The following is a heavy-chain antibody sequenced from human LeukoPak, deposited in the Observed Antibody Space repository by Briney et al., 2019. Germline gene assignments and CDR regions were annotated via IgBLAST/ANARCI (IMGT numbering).Heavy chain of an antibody. CDR1: GGSISSYY. V-gene: IGHV4-59*08. CDR2: IYYSGST. D-gene: IGHD3-9*01. J-gene: IGHJ3*02. Sequence: SETLSLTCTVSGGSISSYYWSWIRQPPGKGLEWIGYIYYSGSTNYNPSLKSRVTISVDTSKNQFSLKLSSVTAADTAVYYCARGTHYDIPGGHGAFDIWGQGTMVTVSS. CDR3: ARGTHYDIPGGHGAFDI.